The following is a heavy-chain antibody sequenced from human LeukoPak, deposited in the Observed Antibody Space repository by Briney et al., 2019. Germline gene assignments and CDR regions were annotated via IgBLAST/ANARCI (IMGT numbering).Heavy chain of an antibody. Sequence: QPGGSLRLSCTASGFTFGDYAMSWFRQAPGKGLEWVGFIRGKAYGGTTEYAASVKGRFTISRDDSKSIAYLQMNSLKTEDTAVYYCTRGYCSSTSCYSYYYYYMDVWGKGTTVTVSS. CDR3: TRGYCSSTSCYSYYYYYMDV. J-gene: IGHJ6*03. D-gene: IGHD2-2*02. CDR1: GFTFGDYA. V-gene: IGHV3-49*03. CDR2: IRGKAYGGTT.